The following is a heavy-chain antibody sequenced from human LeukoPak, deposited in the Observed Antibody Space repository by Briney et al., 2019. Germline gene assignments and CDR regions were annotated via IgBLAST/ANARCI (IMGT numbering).Heavy chain of an antibody. CDR1: GGSISSYY. Sequence: NPSETLSLTCTVSGGSISSYYWSWIRQPPGKGLEWIGYIYYSGSTNYNPSLKSRVTISFATSKNQFSLRLRSVTATDTAVYYCARRVHNRGLYDLGAFDIWGQGTMVTVSS. V-gene: IGHV4-59*08. CDR2: IYYSGST. CDR3: ARRVHNRGLYDLGAFDI. D-gene: IGHD1-14*01. J-gene: IGHJ3*02.